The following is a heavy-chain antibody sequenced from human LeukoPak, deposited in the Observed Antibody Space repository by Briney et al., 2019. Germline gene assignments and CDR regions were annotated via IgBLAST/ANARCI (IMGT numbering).Heavy chain of an antibody. D-gene: IGHD3-10*01. CDR3: ARDPYGSGSYYYDY. J-gene: IGHJ4*02. CDR2: ISSSSGTI. V-gene: IGHV3-48*01. Sequence: PGGSLRLSCAASGFTLSSYSMNWVRQAPGKGLEWVSFISSSSGTIYYADSVKGRFTISRDNAENSLYLQMNSLRAEDTAVYYCARDPYGSGSYYYDYWGQGTLVTVSS. CDR1: GFTLSSYS.